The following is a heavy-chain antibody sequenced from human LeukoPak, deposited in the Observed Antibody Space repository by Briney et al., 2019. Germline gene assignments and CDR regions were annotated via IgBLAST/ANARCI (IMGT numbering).Heavy chain of an antibody. CDR1: GFTFSRYW. Sequence: GGSLRLSCAASGFTFSRYWMTWVRQAPGKGLEWVANIKQDGSEKDYVDSVKGRFIISRDNAKNSLYLQMNSLRAEDTAVYYCARDYSAFDPWGQGTLFTVSS. J-gene: IGHJ5*02. D-gene: IGHD2-15*01. CDR3: ARDYSAFDP. V-gene: IGHV3-7*01. CDR2: IKQDGSEK.